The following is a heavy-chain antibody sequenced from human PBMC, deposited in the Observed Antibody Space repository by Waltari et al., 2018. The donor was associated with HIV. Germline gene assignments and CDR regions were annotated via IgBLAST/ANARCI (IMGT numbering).Heavy chain of an antibody. CDR2: IYYSGST. J-gene: IGHJ6*02. CDR3: ARGVAFGGYYYGMDV. CDR1: GGSISSYY. Sequence: QVQLQESGPGLVKPSETLSLTCTVSGGSISSYYWSWIRQPPGKGLEWIGYIYYSGSTNYNPSIKSRVTISVDTSKNQFSLKLSSVTAADTAVYYCARGVAFGGYYYGMDVWGQGTTVTVSS. V-gene: IGHV4-59*01. D-gene: IGHD2-21*01.